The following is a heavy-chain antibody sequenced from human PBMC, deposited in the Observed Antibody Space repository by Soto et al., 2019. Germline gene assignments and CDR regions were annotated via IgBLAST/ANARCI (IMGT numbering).Heavy chain of an antibody. CDR1: GFTFSSYA. CDR3: ARFSIGAAGYYYYGMDV. V-gene: IGHV3-30-3*01. CDR2: ISYDGSNK. J-gene: IGHJ6*02. Sequence: QVQLVESGGGVVQPGRSLRLSCAASGFTFSSYAMHWVRQAPGKGLEWVAVISYDGSNKYYADSVKGRFTIARDNSKNTLHLQMNSLSAEDTAVYYCARFSIGAAGYYYYGMDVWGQGTTVTVSS. D-gene: IGHD6-13*01.